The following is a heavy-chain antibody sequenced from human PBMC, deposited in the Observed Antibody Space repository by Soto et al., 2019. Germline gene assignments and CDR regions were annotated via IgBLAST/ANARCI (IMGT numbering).Heavy chain of an antibody. Sequence: QVQLVQSGAEVKKPGASVKVSCKASGYTFTSYGISWVRQAPGQGLEWMGWISAYNGNTNYAQKLQGRVTMTTDTSTSTAYMELRSLRSYDTAVYYCARNPVIAVAGPITMGYPAQGGPDYCGQGTLVTVSS. CDR1: GYTFTSYG. J-gene: IGHJ4*02. D-gene: IGHD6-19*01. CDR3: ARNPVIAVAGPITMGYPAQGGPDY. V-gene: IGHV1-18*01. CDR2: ISAYNGNT.